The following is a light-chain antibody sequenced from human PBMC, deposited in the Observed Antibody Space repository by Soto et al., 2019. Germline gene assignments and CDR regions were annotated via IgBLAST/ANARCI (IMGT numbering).Light chain of an antibody. V-gene: IGLV1-51*01. Sequence: QSALTQPPSVSAAPGQKVTISCCGSSSNIGGNSVSWYQQLPGSAPKLLIYDDNKRPAGIPDRFSGSKSGTSATLGITGFQTGDEADYYCGSWDSSPSAYVFGTGTKVTVL. CDR2: DDN. CDR3: GSWDSSPSAYV. J-gene: IGLJ1*01. CDR1: SSNIGGNS.